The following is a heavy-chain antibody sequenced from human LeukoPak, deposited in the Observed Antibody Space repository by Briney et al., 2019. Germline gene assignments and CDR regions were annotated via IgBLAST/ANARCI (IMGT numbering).Heavy chain of an antibody. CDR3: ARPPLL. Sequence: PSETLSLTCTVSGGSISSTKYYWAWIRQPPGKGLEWIGSFSYSGNTFYNSSLTSRVSISEDTSKNQFSLKLTSVTAADTAVYYCARPPLLWGQGILVTVSS. CDR1: GGSISSTKYY. CDR2: FSYSGNT. V-gene: IGHV4-39*01. D-gene: IGHD2-21*01. J-gene: IGHJ4*02.